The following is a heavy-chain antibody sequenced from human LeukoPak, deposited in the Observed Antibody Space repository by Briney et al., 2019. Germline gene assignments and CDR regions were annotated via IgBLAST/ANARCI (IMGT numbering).Heavy chain of an antibody. CDR2: IYYSGST. J-gene: IGHJ2*01. D-gene: IGHD6-19*01. V-gene: IGHV4-59*01. CDR1: GGSISSYY. CDR3: ARGHGWQFYWYFDL. Sequence: SETLSLTCTVSGGSISSYYWSWIRQPPGKGLEWIGYIYYSGSTNYNPYLKSRVTISVDTSKNQFSLKLSSVTAADTAVYYCARGHGWQFYWYFDLWGRGTLVTVSS.